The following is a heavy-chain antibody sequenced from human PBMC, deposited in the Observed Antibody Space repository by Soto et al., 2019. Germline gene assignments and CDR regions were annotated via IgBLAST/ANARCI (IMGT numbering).Heavy chain of an antibody. CDR3: AKDSWAIFGVPAGEYYAMDV. J-gene: IGHJ6*02. CDR2: ISGSGGTT. D-gene: IGHD3-3*01. Sequence: VQLLESGGAPVQSGGSLRLSCVASGFTFENYAMSWVRQAPGKGLEWVSAISGSGGTTYYSDSAKGRFTISRDNSKNTVYLQMNDLRVEDAAEYFCAKDSWAIFGVPAGEYYAMDVWGQGTTVTVSS. V-gene: IGHV3-23*01. CDR1: GFTFENYA.